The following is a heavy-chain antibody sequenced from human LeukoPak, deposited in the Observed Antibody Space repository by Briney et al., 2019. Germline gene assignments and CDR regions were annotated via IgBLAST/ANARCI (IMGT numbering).Heavy chain of an antibody. CDR1: GGTFSSYA. D-gene: IGHD3-22*01. CDR2: IIPIFGTA. Sequence: SVKVSCKASGGTFSSYAISWVRQAPGQGLEWMGGIIPIFGTANYAQKFQGRVTITADESTSTAYMELSSLRSEDTAVYYCRYYYDSSGYFTLDYWGQGTLVTVSS. J-gene: IGHJ4*02. V-gene: IGHV1-69*13. CDR3: RYYYDSSGYFTLDY.